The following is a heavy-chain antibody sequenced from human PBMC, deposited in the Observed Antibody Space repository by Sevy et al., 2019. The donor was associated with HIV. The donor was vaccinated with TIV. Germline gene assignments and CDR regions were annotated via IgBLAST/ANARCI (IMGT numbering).Heavy chain of an antibody. CDR2: IIPIFGTA. CDR3: AREAAAGTAFDI. CDR1: GGTLSSYA. J-gene: IGHJ3*02. Sequence: ASVKVSCKASGGTLSSYAISWVRQAPGQGLEWMGGIIPIFGTANNAQKFQGRVTITADESTSTAYMELSSLRSEDTAMYYCAREAAAGTAFDIWGQGTMVTVSS. D-gene: IGHD6-13*01. V-gene: IGHV1-69*13.